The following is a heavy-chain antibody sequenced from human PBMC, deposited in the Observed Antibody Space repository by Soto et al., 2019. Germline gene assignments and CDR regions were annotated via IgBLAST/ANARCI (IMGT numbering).Heavy chain of an antibody. CDR3: ARVNYYGSGNYDESWFDP. V-gene: IGHV4-30-2*01. J-gene: IGHJ5*02. Sequence: PSETLSLTCTVGSISTYSWSWIRQPPGKGLEWIGYIHHSGSTYHNPSLKSRVTISVDRSKNQFSLNLSSVTAADTAVYYCARVNYYGSGNYDESWFDPWGQGTLVTVSS. CDR1: GSISTYS. CDR2: IHHSGST. D-gene: IGHD3-10*01.